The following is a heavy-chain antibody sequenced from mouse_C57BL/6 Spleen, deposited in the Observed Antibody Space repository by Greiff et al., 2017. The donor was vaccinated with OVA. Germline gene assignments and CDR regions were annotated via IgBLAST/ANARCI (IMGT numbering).Heavy chain of an antibody. CDR2: IHPNSGST. Sequence: QVQLQQPGAELVKPGASVKLSCKASGYTFTSYWMHWVKQRPGQGLEWIGMIHPNSGSTNYNEKFKSKATLTVDNSSSTAYMQLSSLTSEDSAVYYCARTIYYDYDEGFAYWGQGTLVTVSA. CDR1: GYTFTSYW. D-gene: IGHD2-4*01. CDR3: ARTIYYDYDEGFAY. V-gene: IGHV1-64*01. J-gene: IGHJ3*01.